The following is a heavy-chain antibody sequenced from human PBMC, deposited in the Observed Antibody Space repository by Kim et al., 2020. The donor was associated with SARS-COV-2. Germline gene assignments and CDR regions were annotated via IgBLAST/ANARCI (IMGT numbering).Heavy chain of an antibody. Sequence: ADSVKGRFTISRDNSKNTLYLQMNRLRAEDTAVYYCAKAESGSYFVVWDYWGQGTLVTVSS. CDR3: AKAESGSYFVVWDY. D-gene: IGHD1-26*01. J-gene: IGHJ4*02. V-gene: IGHV3-23*03.